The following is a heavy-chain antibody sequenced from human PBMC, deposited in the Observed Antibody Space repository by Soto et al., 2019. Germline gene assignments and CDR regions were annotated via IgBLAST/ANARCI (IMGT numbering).Heavy chain of an antibody. CDR2: ISSGSSYI. CDR3: ARQPGSSSSF. V-gene: IGHV3-21*01. D-gene: IGHD6-6*01. Sequence: GGSLRLSCAASGFIFSSYSMNWVRQAPGKGLEWVSSISSGSSYIYYADSVKGRFTISRDNAKNSLYLQMNSLRAEDTAVYYCARQPGSSSSFWGQGTLVTVSS. J-gene: IGHJ4*02. CDR1: GFIFSSYS.